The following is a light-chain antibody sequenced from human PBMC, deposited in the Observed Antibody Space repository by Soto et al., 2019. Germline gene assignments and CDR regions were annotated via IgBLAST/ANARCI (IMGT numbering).Light chain of an antibody. CDR2: DDN. CDR3: GSWDSSLSAYV. J-gene: IGLJ1*01. Sequence: QSVLTQPPSASGTPGQRVTISCSGSSSNIESNSVSWYQQLPGTAPKLLIYDDNKRPSGIPDRFSGSKSGTSATLGITGFQTGDEADYYCGSWDSSLSAYVFGTGTKVTVL. V-gene: IGLV1-51*01. CDR1: SSNIESNS.